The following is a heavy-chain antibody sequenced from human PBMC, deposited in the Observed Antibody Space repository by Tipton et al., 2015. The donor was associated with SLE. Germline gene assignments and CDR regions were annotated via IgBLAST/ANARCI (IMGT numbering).Heavy chain of an antibody. CDR2: INHSGST. Sequence: LRLSCAVYGGSFSGYYWSWIRQPPGKGLEWIGEINHSGSTTYNPSLKSRVTISIDTSKNQFSLKLNSVTAADTAVYYCARGIVAAFYYWGQGTLVTVSS. CDR1: GGSFSGYY. V-gene: IGHV4-34*01. J-gene: IGHJ4*02. D-gene: IGHD6-6*01. CDR3: ARGIVAAFYY.